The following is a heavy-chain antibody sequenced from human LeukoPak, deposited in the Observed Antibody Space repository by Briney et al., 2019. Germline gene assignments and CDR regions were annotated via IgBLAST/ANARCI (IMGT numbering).Heavy chain of an antibody. J-gene: IGHJ4*02. D-gene: IGHD3-10*01. CDR3: ARDSALDGSGSYYNY. Sequence: ASVKVSCKASGYTFTSYGISWVRQAPGQGLEWMGWISAYNGNTNYAQKLQGRVTMTTDTSTSTAYMELSSLRSEDTAVYYCARDSALDGSGSYYNYWGQGTLVTVSS. CDR1: GYTFTSYG. CDR2: ISAYNGNT. V-gene: IGHV1-18*04.